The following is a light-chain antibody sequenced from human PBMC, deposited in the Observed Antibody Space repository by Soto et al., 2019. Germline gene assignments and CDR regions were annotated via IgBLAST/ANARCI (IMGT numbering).Light chain of an antibody. V-gene: IGLV1-44*01. CDR3: AVWDDSLNGYV. CDR1: SSNIGSNT. J-gene: IGLJ1*01. CDR2: SNN. Sequence: SVLTQPPSASGTPGQRVTISCSGSSSNIGSNTVNWYQQLPGAAPKLLIQSNNQRPSGVPDRFSGSQSGTSASLAISGLQSEDEADYYCAVWDDSLNGYVFGTGTKLTVL.